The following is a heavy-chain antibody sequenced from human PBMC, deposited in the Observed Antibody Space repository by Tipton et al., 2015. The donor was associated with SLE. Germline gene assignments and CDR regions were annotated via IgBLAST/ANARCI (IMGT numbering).Heavy chain of an antibody. D-gene: IGHD3-10*01. J-gene: IGHJ4*02. Sequence: LRLSCTVSGGSISSNNYYWSWIRQPPGKGLEWIGEINHSGGTNYNPSLKSRVIISVDTSKKQFSLKLSSVTAADTAVYYCGRGSHYGSGSYDFDYWGQGTLVTVSS. CDR1: GGSISSNNYY. CDR3: GRGSHYGSGSYDFDY. CDR2: INHSGGT. V-gene: IGHV4-39*07.